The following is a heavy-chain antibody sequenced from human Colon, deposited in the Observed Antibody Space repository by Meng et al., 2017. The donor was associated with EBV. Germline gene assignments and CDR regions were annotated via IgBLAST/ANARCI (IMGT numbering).Heavy chain of an antibody. J-gene: IGHJ5*02. D-gene: IGHD3-10*01. Sequence: QGHLRRGVAGLVTPSETRARSCAVYGGTFRDYYWTWIRHPPGKELEWIGEIDHRGNTKNNPSLKSRVTISLDTSKKQFSLKVSSVTAADSADYYCARLGPSGNFSPWSQGALVTVSS. CDR3: ARLGPSGNFSP. CDR1: GGTFRDYY. V-gene: IGHV4-34*01. CDR2: IDHRGNT.